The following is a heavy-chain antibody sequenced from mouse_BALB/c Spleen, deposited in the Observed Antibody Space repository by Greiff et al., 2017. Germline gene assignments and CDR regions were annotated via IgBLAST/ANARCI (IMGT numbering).Heavy chain of an antibody. J-gene: IGHJ2*01. V-gene: IGHV3-2*02. D-gene: IGHD1-1*02. CDR2: ISYSGST. CDR1: GYSITSDYA. Sequence: ESGPGLVKPSQSLSLTCTVTGYSITSDYAWNWIRQFPGNKLEWMGYISYSGSTSYNPSLKSRISITRDTSKNQFFLQLNSVTTEDTATYYCARSGNFFDYWGQGTTLTVSS. CDR3: ARSGNFFDY.